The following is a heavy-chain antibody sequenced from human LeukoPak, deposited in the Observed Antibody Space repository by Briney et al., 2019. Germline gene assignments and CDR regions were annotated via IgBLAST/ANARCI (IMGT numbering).Heavy chain of an antibody. V-gene: IGHV3-64*01. CDR1: GFTFSNYP. CDR2: ISENGGNT. J-gene: IGHJ4*02. CDR3: AREEPAGATDY. Sequence: SGGSLRLSCAASGFTFSNYPMHWVRQAPGKGLESVSAISENGGNTYYANSVRGRFTISRDNSKNTLYLQMGSLRAEDMAVYYCAREEPAGATDYWGQGTLVTVSS. D-gene: IGHD1-14*01.